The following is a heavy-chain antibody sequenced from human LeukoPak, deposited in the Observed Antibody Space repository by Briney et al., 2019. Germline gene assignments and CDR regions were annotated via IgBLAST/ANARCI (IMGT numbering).Heavy chain of an antibody. CDR1: GFTVSTNY. D-gene: IGHD5-12*01. J-gene: IGHJ3*02. Sequence: PGGSLRLSCAASGFTVSTNYLSGVRQAPGKGLEWLSVIYSGGSTYYADSVKGRFTISRDKSKNKLYLQINSLRAEDTAVYYCAIVQGETLPTNAFDIWGQGTMVTVSS. CDR2: IYSGGST. CDR3: AIVQGETLPTNAFDI. V-gene: IGHV3-66*01.